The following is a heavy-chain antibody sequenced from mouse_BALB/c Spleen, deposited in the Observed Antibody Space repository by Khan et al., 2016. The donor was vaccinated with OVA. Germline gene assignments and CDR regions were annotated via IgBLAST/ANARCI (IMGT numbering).Heavy chain of an antibody. CDR1: GFNIKDTY. CDR2: IVPANGTT. Sequence: EVQLQQSGAELVKPGASVKLSCTASGFNIKDTYMHWVKKRPEQGLERIVRIVPANGTTRYDPKFQGKATITADTSSHTAYLQLSTLTSEDTAVYYGARDYWDVVAYWGQGTLDTVSA. D-gene: IGHD4-1*01. CDR3: ARDYWDVVAY. J-gene: IGHJ3*01. V-gene: IGHV14-3*02.